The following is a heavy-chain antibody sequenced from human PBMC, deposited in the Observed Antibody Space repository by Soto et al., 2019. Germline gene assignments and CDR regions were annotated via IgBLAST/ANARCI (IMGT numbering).Heavy chain of an antibody. CDR1: GVSISDTSYY. CDR2: IYYSGST. D-gene: IGHD6-13*01. CDR3: ARLYPQLDFDY. V-gene: IGHV4-39*02. J-gene: IGHJ4*02. Sequence: SETLSLTCTVSGVSISDTSYYWGWIRQPPGKGLEWIGTIYYSGSTYYSPSLKSRVTMSVDTSKNHFYLKLISVTAADTAVYYCARLYPQLDFDYWGQGTLVTVSS.